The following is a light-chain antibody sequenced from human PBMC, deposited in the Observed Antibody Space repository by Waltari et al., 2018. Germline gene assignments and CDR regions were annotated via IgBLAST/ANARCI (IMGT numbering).Light chain of an antibody. V-gene: IGKV3-15*01. CDR3: QQYTEWPPLT. J-gene: IGKJ4*01. CDR1: QSVNDH. Sequence: EIVMTQSPATLSVSPGEGVTLSCRASQSVNDHLALYQQRPGQAPRLLIYCASSRATCIAARFSGSGVGTEVTLTIVSLQSEDFGVYYCQQYTEWPPLTFGGGTTVDIK. CDR2: CAS.